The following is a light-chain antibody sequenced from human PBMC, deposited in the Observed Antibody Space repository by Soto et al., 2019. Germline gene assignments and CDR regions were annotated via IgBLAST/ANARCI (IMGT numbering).Light chain of an antibody. CDR2: DSS. J-gene: IGKJ2*01. Sequence: DIQMTQSPSSLSASVGDRVTITCQASQGINNYLVWYQQKPGRAPKLLIDDSSKLETGVPSRFSGGASGTHFTFTISGLQPEDVATYYCQQSDILPPTFGQGNKLEIK. V-gene: IGKV1-33*01. CDR1: QGINNY. CDR3: QQSDILPPT.